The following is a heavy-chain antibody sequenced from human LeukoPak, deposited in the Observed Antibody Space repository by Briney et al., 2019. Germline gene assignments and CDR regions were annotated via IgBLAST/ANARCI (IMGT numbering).Heavy chain of an antibody. Sequence: PGGSLRLSCAASGFTFSSYSMNWVRQAPGKGLEWVSSTSSSSSYIYYADSVKGRFTISRDNAKNSLYLQMNSLRAEDTAVYYCARGSAGSSWSFDYWGQGTLVTVSS. V-gene: IGHV3-21*01. CDR3: ARGSAGSSWSFDY. CDR1: GFTFSSYS. CDR2: TSSSSSYI. D-gene: IGHD6-13*01. J-gene: IGHJ4*02.